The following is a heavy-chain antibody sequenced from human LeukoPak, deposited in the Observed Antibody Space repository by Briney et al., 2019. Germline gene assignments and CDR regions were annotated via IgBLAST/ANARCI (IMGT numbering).Heavy chain of an antibody. V-gene: IGHV3-21*01. CDR3: AREGMATPGLDY. J-gene: IGHJ4*02. Sequence: KPGGSLSLSCAASGFTFSSYSMNWVRQAPGKGLEWVSSISSSSSYIYYADSVKGRFTISRDNAKNSLYLQMNSLRAEDTAVYYCAREGMATPGLDYWGQGTLVTVSS. CDR1: GFTFSSYS. D-gene: IGHD5-24*01. CDR2: ISSSSSYI.